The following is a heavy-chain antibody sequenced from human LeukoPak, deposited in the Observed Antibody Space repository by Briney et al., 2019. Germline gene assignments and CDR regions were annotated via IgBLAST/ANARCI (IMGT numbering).Heavy chain of an antibody. Sequence: PGGSLRLSCAASGFTFSSYAMSWVRQAPGKGLEWVSAISGSGGSTYYADSVKGRFTISRDNAKNSLYLQMNSLRDEDTAVYYCARPGYCSGGSCYSDVGYYYYGMDVWGQGTTVTVSS. D-gene: IGHD2-15*01. V-gene: IGHV3-23*01. J-gene: IGHJ6*02. CDR1: GFTFSSYA. CDR2: ISGSGGST. CDR3: ARPGYCSGGSCYSDVGYYYYGMDV.